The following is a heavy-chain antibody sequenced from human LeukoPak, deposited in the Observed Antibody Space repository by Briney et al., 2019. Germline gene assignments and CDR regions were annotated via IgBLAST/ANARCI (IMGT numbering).Heavy chain of an antibody. CDR2: IYYSGST. V-gene: IGHV4-59*08. CDR3: ARQGLDSSSWEIDY. CDR1: GGSISSYY. Sequence: SETLSLTCTVSGGSISSYYWSWIRQPPGKGLEWIGYIYYSGSTNYNPSLKSRVTISVDTSKNQFSLKLSSVTAADTAVYYCARQGLDSSSWEIDYWGQGTLVTVSS. D-gene: IGHD6-13*01. J-gene: IGHJ4*02.